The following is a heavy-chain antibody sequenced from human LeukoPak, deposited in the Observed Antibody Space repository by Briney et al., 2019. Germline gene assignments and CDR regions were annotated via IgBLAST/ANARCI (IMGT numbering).Heavy chain of an antibody. CDR3: ARVPYYYDSSGYYYYYMDV. J-gene: IGHJ6*03. V-gene: IGHV4-38-2*01. Sequence: SGTLSLTCAVSGYSISSGYFWAWIRQPPGKGLEWIGSISHSGSSYSKPSLKSRVIISVDTSNNQFSLKLTSVTAADTATYYCARVPYYYDSSGYYYYYMDVWGKGTTVTVSS. CDR1: GYSISSGYF. D-gene: IGHD3-22*01. CDR2: ISHSGSS.